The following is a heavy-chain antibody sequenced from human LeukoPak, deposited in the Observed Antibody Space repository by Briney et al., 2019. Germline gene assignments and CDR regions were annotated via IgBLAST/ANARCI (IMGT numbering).Heavy chain of an antibody. J-gene: IGHJ4*02. V-gene: IGHV1-2*02. CDR2: INPNSGGT. CDR3: ARGLFSGSYSHEPDY. CDR1: GYTFTGYY. D-gene: IGHD1-26*01. Sequence: ASVKVSCKASGYTFTGYYMHWVRQAPGQGLEWMGWINPNSGGTNYAQKFQGRVTMTRDTSISTAYMELSRLRSDDTAVYYCARGLFSGSYSHEPDYWGQGTLVTVSS.